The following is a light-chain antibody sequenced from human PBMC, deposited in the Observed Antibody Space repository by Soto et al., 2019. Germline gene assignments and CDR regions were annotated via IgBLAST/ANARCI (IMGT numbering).Light chain of an antibody. Sequence: EIALTQSPGTPSLSPGERATLSCRASQSFSSTYLAWYQQKPGQAPRLLIYGASSRATGIPDRFSGGGSGTDFSLTITRLDPEDFAVYYCQQRSNWPPRITFGQGTRLEIK. CDR3: QQRSNWPPRIT. CDR1: QSFSSTY. CDR2: GAS. V-gene: IGKV3D-20*02. J-gene: IGKJ5*01.